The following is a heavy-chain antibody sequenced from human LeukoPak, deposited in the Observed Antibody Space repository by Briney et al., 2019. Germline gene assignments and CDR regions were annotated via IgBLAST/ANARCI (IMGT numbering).Heavy chain of an antibody. D-gene: IGHD2-2*01. V-gene: IGHV3-21*01. Sequence: TGGSLRLSCAASGFTFSTYTMSWVRQAPGKGVEWVSSIGSSLTYIYYADSVEGRFTISRDNAKNSLYLQMNSLRADDTAVYYCARDGRYCSSPSCYFDYWGQGTLVTVSS. CDR1: GFTFSTYT. J-gene: IGHJ4*02. CDR2: IGSSLTYI. CDR3: ARDGRYCSSPSCYFDY.